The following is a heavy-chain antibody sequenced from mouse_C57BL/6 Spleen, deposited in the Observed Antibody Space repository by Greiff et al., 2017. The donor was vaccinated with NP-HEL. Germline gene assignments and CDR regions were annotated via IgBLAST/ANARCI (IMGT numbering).Heavy chain of an antibody. CDR1: GYTFTSYW. J-gene: IGHJ2*01. CDR3: ARSSTGSYFDY. D-gene: IGHD4-1*01. Sequence: QVQLQQPGAELVKPGASVKLSCKASGYTFTSYWMQWVKQRPGQGLEWIGEIDPSDSYTNYNQKFKGKATLTVDTSSSTAYKQLSSLTSEDSAVYYCARSSTGSYFDYWGQGTTLTVSS. V-gene: IGHV1-50*01. CDR2: IDPSDSYT.